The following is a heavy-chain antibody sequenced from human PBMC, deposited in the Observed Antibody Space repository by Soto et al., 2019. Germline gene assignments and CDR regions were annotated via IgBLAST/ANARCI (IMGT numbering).Heavy chain of an antibody. CDR2: ISSSSSTI. V-gene: IGHV3-48*02. Sequence: GGSLRLSCAASGFTFSSYSMNWVRQAPGKGLEWVSYISSSSSTIYYADSVKGRFTISRDNAKNSLYLQMNSLRDEDTAVYYCARDPCHGSGSSPMGRYYGMDVWGQGTTVTVSS. CDR1: GFTFSSYS. D-gene: IGHD6-13*01. CDR3: ARDPCHGSGSSPMGRYYGMDV. J-gene: IGHJ6*02.